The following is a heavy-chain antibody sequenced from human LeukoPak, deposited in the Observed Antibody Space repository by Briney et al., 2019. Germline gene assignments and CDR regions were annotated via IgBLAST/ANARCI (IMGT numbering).Heavy chain of an antibody. CDR3: VRLKGKYYDSSGYYWVFDY. CDR1: GGSISSSSYY. CDR2: IYYSGST. V-gene: IGHV4-39*01. D-gene: IGHD3-22*01. J-gene: IGHJ4*02. Sequence: SETLSLTCTVSGGSISSSSYYWGWIRQPPGKGLEWIGSIYYSGSTYYNPSLKSRVTISVDTSKNQFSLKLSSVTAADTAVYYCVRLKGKYYDSSGYYWVFDYWGQGTLVTVSS.